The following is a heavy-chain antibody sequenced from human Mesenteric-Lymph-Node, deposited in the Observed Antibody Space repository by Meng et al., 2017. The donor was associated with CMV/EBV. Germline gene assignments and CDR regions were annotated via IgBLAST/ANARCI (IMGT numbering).Heavy chain of an antibody. CDR3: ARDCSTASCYDFYYYGMDV. V-gene: IGHV1-2*02. CDR1: GYTLTAYY. Sequence: ASVKVSCKASGYTLTAYYIHWVRQVPGQGLEWVGWINPNTGFTDYAQKFQGRVTITTDESTSTAYMELSSLRSEDTAVYYCARDCSTASCYDFYYYGMDVWGQGTTVTVSS. D-gene: IGHD2-2*01. CDR2: INPNTGFT. J-gene: IGHJ6*02.